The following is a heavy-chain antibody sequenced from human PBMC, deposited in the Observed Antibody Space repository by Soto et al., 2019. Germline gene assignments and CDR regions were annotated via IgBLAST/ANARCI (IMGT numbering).Heavy chain of an antibody. Sequence: QVQLVESGGGVVQPGRSLRLSCAASGFTFSSYGMHWVRQAPGKGLEWVAVISYDGSNKYYADSVKGRFTISRDNSKNRVYLQINSLKAEDKAVYYCAKDGRGGYCFSTRCQDYYYDGMDVWGQGTTVTVSS. CDR3: AKDGRGGYCFSTRCQDYYYDGMDV. CDR2: ISYDGSNK. V-gene: IGHV3-30*18. CDR1: GFTFSSYG. D-gene: IGHD2-2*01. J-gene: IGHJ6*02.